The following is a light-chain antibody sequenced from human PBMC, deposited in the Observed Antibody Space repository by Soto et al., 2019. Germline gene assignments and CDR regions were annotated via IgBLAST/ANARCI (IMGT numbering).Light chain of an antibody. CDR1: QSVSSNL. V-gene: IGKV3-20*01. CDR2: GAS. Sequence: EIVLTQSPGTLSLSPGERATLSCRASQSVSSNLLAWYQQKPGQAPRLLIYGASSRATGIPDRFSGSGSGTDFTLTISRLEPEDFAVYYCQQYGSSPITFAQGTRLAIK. CDR3: QQYGSSPIT. J-gene: IGKJ5*01.